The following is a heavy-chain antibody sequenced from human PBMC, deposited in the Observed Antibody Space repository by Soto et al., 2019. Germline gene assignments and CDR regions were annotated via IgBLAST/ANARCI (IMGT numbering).Heavy chain of an antibody. CDR2: IWYDGTQK. CDR3: ARAGGTTVTGLWHFDS. D-gene: IGHD4-17*01. J-gene: IGHJ4*02. V-gene: IGHV3-33*01. Sequence: PGGSLRLSCEASGFTFNTYSMHWVSQPPGKGLEWLAAIWYDGTQKYYADSVKGRFIISRDNSKKTLYLEMNSLRAEDTAVYYCARAGGTTVTGLWHFDSWGQGTLDTVSS. CDR1: GFTFNTYS.